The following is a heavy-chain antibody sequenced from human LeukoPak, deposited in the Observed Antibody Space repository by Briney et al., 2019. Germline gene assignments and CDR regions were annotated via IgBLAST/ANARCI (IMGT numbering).Heavy chain of an antibody. V-gene: IGHV4-39*01. CDR2: IYYSGST. J-gene: IGHJ4*02. CDR3: ARIYCSGGSCYRALFDY. Sequence: SETLSLTCTVSGGSISSSIYYWGWIRQPPGKGLEWIGSIYYSGSTYYNPALKSRVTISVDTSKNQFSLKLSSVTAADTAVYYCARIYCSGGSCYRALFDYWGQGTLVTVSS. D-gene: IGHD2-15*01. CDR1: GGSISSSIYY.